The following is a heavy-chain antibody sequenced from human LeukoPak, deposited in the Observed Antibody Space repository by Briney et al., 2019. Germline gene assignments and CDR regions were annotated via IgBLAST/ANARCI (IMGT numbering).Heavy chain of an antibody. Sequence: PGGSLRLSCEASGFTFSNYAMSWVRQAPGKGLEWVSAINERGKSGVSTYYADSVQGRFTISRDTSKNTLYLQMHSLRVEDTAIYYCAKETWEGPENWFDPWGQGTLVTVSS. D-gene: IGHD1-26*01. J-gene: IGHJ5*02. CDR3: AKETWEGPENWFDP. V-gene: IGHV3-23*01. CDR1: GFTFSNYA. CDR2: INERGKSGVST.